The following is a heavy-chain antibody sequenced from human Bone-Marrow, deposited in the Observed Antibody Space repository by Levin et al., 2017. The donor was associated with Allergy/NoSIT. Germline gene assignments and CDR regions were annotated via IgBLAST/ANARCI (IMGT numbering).Heavy chain of an antibody. V-gene: IGHV3-30-3*01. D-gene: IGHD4-17*01. CDR1: GFTFSSYA. CDR3: ARSLTLTLDY. J-gene: IGHJ4*02. CDR2: ISYDGSNK. Sequence: GESLKISCAASGFTFSSYAMHWVRQAPGKGLEWVAVISYDGSNKYYADSVKGRFTISRDNSKNTLYLQMNSLRAEDTAVYYCARSLTLTLDYWGQGTLVTVSS.